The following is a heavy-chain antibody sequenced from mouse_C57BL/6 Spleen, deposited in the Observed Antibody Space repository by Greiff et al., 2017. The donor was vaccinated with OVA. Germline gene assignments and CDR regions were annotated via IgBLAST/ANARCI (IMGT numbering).Heavy chain of an antibody. CDR1: GYTFTSYW. CDR2: IHPNSGST. Sequence: QVQLQQPGAELVKPGASVKLSCKASGYTFTSYWMHWVKQRPGQGLEWIGMIHPNSGSTNYNEKFKSKATLTVDKSSSTAYMQLSSLTSEDSAVYYCAREGDITTTYFDYWGQGITLTVSS. CDR3: AREGDITTTYFDY. V-gene: IGHV1-64*01. D-gene: IGHD2-12*01. J-gene: IGHJ2*01.